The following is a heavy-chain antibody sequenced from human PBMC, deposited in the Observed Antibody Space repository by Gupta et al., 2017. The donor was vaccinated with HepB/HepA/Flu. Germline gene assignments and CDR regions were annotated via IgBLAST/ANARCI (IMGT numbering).Heavy chain of an antibody. J-gene: IGHJ4*02. CDR2: ISAYNGKT. CDR3: ARDLRGRLLSFGEVSL. D-gene: IGHD3-10*01. V-gene: IGHV1-18*01. Sequence: QVQLVQSGAEVKKPGASVRVSYKAYNYTFTTYGISWVRQAPGQGLEWMGWISAYNGKTNYAQKFQGRATMTTDTSTSTAYMELGNLKSDDTAVYYCARDLRGRLLSFGEVSLWGQGTLVTVSS. CDR1: NYTFTTYG.